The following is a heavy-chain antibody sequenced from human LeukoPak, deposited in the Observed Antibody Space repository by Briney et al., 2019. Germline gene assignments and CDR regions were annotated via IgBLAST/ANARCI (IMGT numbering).Heavy chain of an antibody. J-gene: IGHJ5*01. D-gene: IGHD5-18*01. V-gene: IGHV3-11*03. CDR1: GFIFSDYY. CDR3: ASMLRYNYGYPFDS. Sequence: KPGGSLRLSWASSGFIFSDYYMTWMRQAPGKGLEWVSYISSSSSYTNYADSVKGRFNISRDNAKTLLYLQMNSLRAEDTAVYYCASMLRYNYGYPFDSWGQGTLVTVSS. CDR2: ISSSSSYT.